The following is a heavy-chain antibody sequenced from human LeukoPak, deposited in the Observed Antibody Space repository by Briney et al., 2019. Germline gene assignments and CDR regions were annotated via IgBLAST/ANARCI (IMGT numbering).Heavy chain of an antibody. J-gene: IGHJ4*02. CDR3: AGEPATTTVTHPFLDY. D-gene: IGHD4-17*01. V-gene: IGHV1-46*01. CDR2: INPSGGST. Sequence: GASVKVSCKASGNTFTNHYMHWVRQAPGQGLEWMGIINPSGGSTTYAQKFQGRVTMTRDTSTSTVYMELSSLTSEDTAVYYCAGEPATTTVTHPFLDYWGQGTLVTVSS. CDR1: GNTFTNHY.